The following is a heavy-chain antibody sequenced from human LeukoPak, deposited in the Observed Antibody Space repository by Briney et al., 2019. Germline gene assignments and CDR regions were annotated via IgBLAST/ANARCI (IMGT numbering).Heavy chain of an antibody. CDR2: IRQDGSEK. D-gene: IGHD1-1*01. J-gene: IGHJ6*02. V-gene: IGHV3-7*05. Sequence: GGPLRLSCAASGFTFSSYWMSWVRQAPGEGLQWVANIRQDGSEKYYVDSVKGRFTISRDNAKNSLYLQMNSLRAEDTAVYYCARDGAGGTHSYYGMDVWGQGTTVTVSS. CDR3: ARDGAGGTHSYYGMDV. CDR1: GFTFSSYW.